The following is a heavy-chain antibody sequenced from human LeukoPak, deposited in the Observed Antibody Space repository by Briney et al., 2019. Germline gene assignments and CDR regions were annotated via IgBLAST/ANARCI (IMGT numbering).Heavy chain of an antibody. CDR3: AREVPIVRGLRWDY. V-gene: IGHV4-59*01. CDR1: GDSISSYY. Sequence: SETLSLTCTVSGDSISSYYWNWVRQPPGKGLEWIGYIYYSGSTNCNPSLKSRVAISIDTSKNQFSLKLRSVTAADTAVYYCAREVPIVRGLRWDYWGQGTLVTVSS. J-gene: IGHJ4*02. CDR2: IYYSGST. D-gene: IGHD3-10*01.